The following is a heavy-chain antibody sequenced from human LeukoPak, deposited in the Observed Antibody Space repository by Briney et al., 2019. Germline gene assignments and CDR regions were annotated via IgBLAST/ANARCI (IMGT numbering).Heavy chain of an antibody. CDR2: INHSGST. V-gene: IGHV4-34*01. CDR1: GGSFSGYY. Sequence: SETLSLTCAVYGGSFSGYYWSWIRQPPGKGLEWIGEINHSGSTNYNPSLKSRVTISVDTSKNQFSLKLSSVTAANTAVYYCARGRRQRYMDVWGKGTTVTASS. J-gene: IGHJ6*03. CDR3: ARGRRQRYMDV.